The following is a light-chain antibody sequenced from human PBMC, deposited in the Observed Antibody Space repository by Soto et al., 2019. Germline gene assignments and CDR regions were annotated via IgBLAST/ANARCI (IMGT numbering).Light chain of an antibody. CDR2: DVS. CDR3: SSYTSSSTVL. J-gene: IGLJ2*01. V-gene: IGLV2-14*01. Sequence: QSALTQPASVSGSPGQSITISCTGISSDVGGYNYVSWYQQHPGKAPKLTIYDVSNRPSGVSNRFSGSKSGNTASLTISGLQAEDEADYYCSSYTSSSTVLFGGGTQLTVL. CDR1: SSDVGGYNY.